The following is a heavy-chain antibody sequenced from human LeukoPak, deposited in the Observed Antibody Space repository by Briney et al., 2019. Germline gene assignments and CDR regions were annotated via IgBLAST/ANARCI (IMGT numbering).Heavy chain of an antibody. CDR3: ASQVAGSSSQN. V-gene: IGHV4-61*01. CDR1: GGSISSGSYS. Sequence: SETLSLTCAVSGGSISSGSYSWSWIRQPPGKGLEWIGYIYYTGTTSYNPSLNSRVTISVDTSKSQFSLKLNSVTAADAAVYYCASQVAGSSSQNWGQGTLVTVSS. D-gene: IGHD6-6*01. CDR2: IYYTGTT. J-gene: IGHJ4*02.